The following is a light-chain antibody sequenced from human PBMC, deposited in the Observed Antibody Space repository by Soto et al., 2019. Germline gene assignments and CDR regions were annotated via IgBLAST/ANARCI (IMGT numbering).Light chain of an antibody. CDR1: QSISSY. Sequence: DIQMTQSPSSLSASVGDRVTITCRASQSISSYLNWYQQKPGKAPKLLIYAASSLQSGVPSRFSGSGSWTDFTLTISSLQPEDFATYYCQQSYSTLGMYTFGQGTKLEIK. V-gene: IGKV1-39*01. CDR2: AAS. CDR3: QQSYSTLGMYT. J-gene: IGKJ2*01.